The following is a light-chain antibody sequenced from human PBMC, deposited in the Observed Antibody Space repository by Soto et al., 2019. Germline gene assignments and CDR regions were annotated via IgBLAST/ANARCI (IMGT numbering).Light chain of an antibody. CDR1: QSPLHSNGNTY. Sequence: DIVMTQSPLSLPVTPGEPASISCRSSQSPLHSNGNTYLSWFQQRPGQSPRRLISEVSKRDSGVPDRFRGSGSGTDFTLHISRVEAEDVGVYYCMQGRHLAWTFGQGTKVDIK. J-gene: IGKJ1*01. CDR3: MQGRHLAWT. V-gene: IGKV2-30*02. CDR2: EVS.